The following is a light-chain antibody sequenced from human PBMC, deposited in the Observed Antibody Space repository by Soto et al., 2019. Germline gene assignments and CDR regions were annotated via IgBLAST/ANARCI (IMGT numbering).Light chain of an antibody. V-gene: IGKV3-11*01. CDR2: GAS. J-gene: IGKJ5*01. CDR1: QSVSSY. Sequence: EIVLTQSPATLSLSPGERATLSCRASQSVSSYLAWHQQKPGQAPRLLIYGASTRATGIPARFSGSGSGTDFTLTISGLQSEDFATYYCQQSFSTPTFGQGTRLEIK. CDR3: QQSFSTPT.